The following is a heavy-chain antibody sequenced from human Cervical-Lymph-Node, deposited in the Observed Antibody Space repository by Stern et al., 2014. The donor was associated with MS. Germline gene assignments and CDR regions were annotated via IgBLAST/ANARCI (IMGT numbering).Heavy chain of an antibody. V-gene: IGHV2-70*04. Sequence: QVTLKESGPALVKPTQTLTLTCTFSGFSLSTRGMRVSWIRQPPGKALEWLARIVLDDDKFYSTSLKTRLTISKDTSKNQVVLTMTNMDPVDTATYYCARSPPYYEFWNDYYYFDYWGQGTLVAVSS. CDR2: IVLDDDK. CDR3: ARSPPYYEFWNDYYYFDY. J-gene: IGHJ4*02. CDR1: GFSLSTRGMR. D-gene: IGHD3-3*01.